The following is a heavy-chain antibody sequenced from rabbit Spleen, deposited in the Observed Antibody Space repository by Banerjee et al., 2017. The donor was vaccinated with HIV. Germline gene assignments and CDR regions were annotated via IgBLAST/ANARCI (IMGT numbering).Heavy chain of an antibody. V-gene: IGHV1S40*01. D-gene: IGHD8-1*01. Sequence: QSLEESGGDLVKPGASLTLTCTGSRFSFDSSYYMCWVRQAPGKGLEWVACIYGGSFGSTVYASWAKGRFTCSKTSSTTVTLQMTSLTVADTATYFCARDTGSSFSSYGMDLWGPGTLVTVS. J-gene: IGHJ6*01. CDR2: IYGGSFGST. CDR3: ARDTGSSFSSYGMDL. CDR1: RFSFDSSYY.